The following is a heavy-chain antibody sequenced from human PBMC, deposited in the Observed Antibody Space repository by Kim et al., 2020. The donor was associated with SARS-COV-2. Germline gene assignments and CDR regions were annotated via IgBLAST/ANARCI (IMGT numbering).Heavy chain of an antibody. V-gene: IGHV3-53*01. D-gene: IGHD3-22*01. CDR3: ARDRIFDYYDSRFPIGGYYYYYMDV. Sequence: GGSLRLSCAASGFTVSSNYMSWVRQAPGKGLEWVSVIYSGGSTYYADSVKGRFTISRDNSKNTLYLQMNSLRAEDTAVYCCARDRIFDYYDSRFPIGGYYYYYMDVWGKGTTVTVSS. J-gene: IGHJ6*03. CDR1: GFTVSSNY. CDR2: IYSGGST.